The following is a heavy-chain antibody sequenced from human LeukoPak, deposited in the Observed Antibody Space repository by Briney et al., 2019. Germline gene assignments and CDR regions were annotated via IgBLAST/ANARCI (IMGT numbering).Heavy chain of an antibody. V-gene: IGHV3-53*01. J-gene: IGHJ6*04. Sequence: GGSLRLSCAASGFTVSSNYMSWVRQAPGKGLEWVSVIYSGGSTYYADSVKGRFTISRDNSKNTLYLQMNSLRAEDTAVYYCARDRGVRGVMNYYYYGMDVWGKGTTVTVSS. CDR2: IYSGGST. CDR3: ARDRGVRGVMNYYYYGMDV. CDR1: GFTVSSNY. D-gene: IGHD3-10*02.